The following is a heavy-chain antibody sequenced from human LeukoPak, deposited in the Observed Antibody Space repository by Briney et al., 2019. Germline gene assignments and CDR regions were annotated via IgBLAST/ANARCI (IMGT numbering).Heavy chain of an antibody. V-gene: IGHV1-69*13. CDR2: IIPIFGTA. D-gene: IGHD1-26*01. J-gene: IGHJ4*02. CDR1: GGTFRSYA. Sequence: ASVKVSCKASGGTFRSYAISWVRQAPGQGLEWMGGIIPIFGTANYAQKFQGRVTITANESTSTAYMELSSLRSEDTSVYYCAREVVGSYYYFDYWGQGTLVTVSS. CDR3: AREVVGSYYYFDY.